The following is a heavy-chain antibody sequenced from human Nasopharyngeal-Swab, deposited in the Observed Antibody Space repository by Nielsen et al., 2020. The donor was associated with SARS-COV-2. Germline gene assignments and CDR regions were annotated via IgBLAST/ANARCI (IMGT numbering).Heavy chain of an antibody. Sequence: WIRQPPGKGLEYVSAISSNGGSTYYANSVKGRFTISRDNSKNTLYLQMGSLRAEDMAVYYCAKGRYCSGGSCYEADYWGQGTLVTVSS. J-gene: IGHJ4*02. D-gene: IGHD2-15*01. CDR2: ISSNGGST. V-gene: IGHV3-64*01. CDR3: AKGRYCSGGSCYEADY.